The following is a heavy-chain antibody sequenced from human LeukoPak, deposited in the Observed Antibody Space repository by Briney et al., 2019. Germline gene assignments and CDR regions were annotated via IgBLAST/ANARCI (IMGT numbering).Heavy chain of an antibody. J-gene: IGHJ3*02. CDR2: ISYDGSNK. CDR3: AKFDGYNDAFDI. D-gene: IGHD5-24*01. CDR1: GFTFSSYG. V-gene: IGHV3-30*18. Sequence: GSLRLSCAASGFTFSSYGMHWVRQAPGKGLEWVAVISYDGSNKYYADSVKGRFTISRDNSKNTLYLQMNSLRAEDTAVYYCAKFDGYNDAFDIWGQGTMVTVSS.